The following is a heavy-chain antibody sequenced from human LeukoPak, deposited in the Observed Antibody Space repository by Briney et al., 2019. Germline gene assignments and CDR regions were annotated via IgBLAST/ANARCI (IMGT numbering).Heavy chain of an antibody. J-gene: IGHJ4*02. CDR2: INPSGGST. D-gene: IGHD3-10*01. CDR1: GYSFTSYY. V-gene: IGHV1-46*01. Sequence: ASVKVSCKASGYSFTSYYMHWVRQAPGQGLEWMGIINPSGGSTSYAQKFQGRVTMTSDTSTSTVHMELSSLRSEDTAVHYCNGQGAYGSGSSVDYWGQGTLVTVSS. CDR3: NGQGAYGSGSSVDY.